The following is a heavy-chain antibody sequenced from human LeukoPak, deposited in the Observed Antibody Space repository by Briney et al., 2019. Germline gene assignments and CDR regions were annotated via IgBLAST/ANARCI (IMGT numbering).Heavy chain of an antibody. D-gene: IGHD3-9*01. Sequence: GGSLRLSCAASGFTFSSYAMSWVRQAPGKGLEWVSAISGSGGSTYYADSVKGRFTISRDNSKNTLYLQMNNLRAEDTAVYYCAKDRRLGPYLTGYSILDSWGQGTLVTVSS. CDR3: AKDRRLGPYLTGYSILDS. CDR1: GFTFSSYA. V-gene: IGHV3-23*01. CDR2: ISGSGGST. J-gene: IGHJ4*02.